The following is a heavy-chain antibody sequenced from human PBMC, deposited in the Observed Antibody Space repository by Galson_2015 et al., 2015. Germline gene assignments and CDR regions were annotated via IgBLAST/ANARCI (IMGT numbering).Heavy chain of an antibody. Sequence: SGGSTYYADSVKGRFTISRDNSKNTLYLQMNSLRAEDTAVYYCALSGSYYGSDYWGQGTLVTVSS. CDR2: SGGST. CDR3: ALSGSYYGSDY. J-gene: IGHJ4*02. V-gene: IGHV3-53*01. D-gene: IGHD1-26*01.